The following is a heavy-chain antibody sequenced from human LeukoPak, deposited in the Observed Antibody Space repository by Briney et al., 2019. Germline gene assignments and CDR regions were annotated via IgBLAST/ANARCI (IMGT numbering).Heavy chain of an antibody. CDR1: GFSFNTYD. J-gene: IGHJ6*03. CDR3: AKNGDRGAYCTGGTCYPYFYYYMDV. Sequence: PGGSLRLSCAASGFSFNTYDMYWVRQAPGKGLEWVAFIGSDGSNNYYADSVKGRFTISRDNAKNSLYLQMNSLRAEDTAVYYCAKNGDRGAYCTGGTCYPYFYYYMDVWGKGTTVTI. CDR2: IGSDGSNN. V-gene: IGHV3-30*02. D-gene: IGHD2-15*01.